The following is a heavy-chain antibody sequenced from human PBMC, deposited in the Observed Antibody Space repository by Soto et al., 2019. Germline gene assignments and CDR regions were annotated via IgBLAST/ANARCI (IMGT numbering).Heavy chain of an antibody. Sequence: GGSLRLSCAASGFTFSSYSMNWVRQAPGKGLEWVSSISSSSSYIYYADSVKGRFTISRDNAKNSLYLQMNSLRAEDTAVYYCARMAGYDFWSGRTIDYWGQGTLVTVSS. CDR2: ISSSSSYI. V-gene: IGHV3-21*01. J-gene: IGHJ4*02. CDR1: GFTFSSYS. CDR3: ARMAGYDFWSGRTIDY. D-gene: IGHD3-3*01.